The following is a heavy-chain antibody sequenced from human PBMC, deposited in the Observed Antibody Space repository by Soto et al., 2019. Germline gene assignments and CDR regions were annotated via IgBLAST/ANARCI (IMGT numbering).Heavy chain of an antibody. CDR3: AREGRVAAAGTGMAPYYYYGMDV. Sequence: ASVKVSFKASGGAFSSYAISGVQEAPGQALKWMGGIIPIFGTANCAQKFQGRATITADESTSTAYMELSSLRSEDTAVYYCAREGRVAAAGTGMAPYYYYGMDVWGQGTTVTVSS. CDR1: GGAFSSYA. V-gene: IGHV1-69*13. J-gene: IGHJ6*02. D-gene: IGHD6-13*01. CDR2: IIPIFGTA.